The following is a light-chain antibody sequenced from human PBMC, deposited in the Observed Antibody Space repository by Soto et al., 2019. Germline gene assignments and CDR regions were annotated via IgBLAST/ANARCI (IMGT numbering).Light chain of an antibody. V-gene: IGKV3-20*01. CDR2: GAS. Sequence: EIVLTQSPGTLSLSPGERATLSCRASQSVSSNYLAWYQQKPGQAPRLLINGASSRATGIPDRFSGSGSGTDFTLTISRLEPEDFAVYYCQQYGSSPPVTFGQGTRLEIK. CDR3: QQYGSSPPVT. CDR1: QSVSSNY. J-gene: IGKJ5*01.